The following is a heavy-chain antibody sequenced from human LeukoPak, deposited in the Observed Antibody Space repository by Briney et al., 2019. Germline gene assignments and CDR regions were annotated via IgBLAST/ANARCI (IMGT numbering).Heavy chain of an antibody. D-gene: IGHD6-6*01. Sequence: ASVKVSCKASGYTFTSYGISWVRQAPGQGLEWMGWISAYNGNTNYAQKLQGRVTMTTDTSTSTAYMELRSLRSDDTAVYYCARDPLAARSGDAFDIWGKGTKVTVSS. V-gene: IGHV1-18*01. CDR2: ISAYNGNT. CDR1: GYTFTSYG. J-gene: IGHJ3*02. CDR3: ARDPLAARSGDAFDI.